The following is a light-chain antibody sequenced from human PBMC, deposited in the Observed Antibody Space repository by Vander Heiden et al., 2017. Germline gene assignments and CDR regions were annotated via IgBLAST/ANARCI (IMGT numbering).Light chain of an antibody. CDR2: AAS. V-gene: IGKV1-6*01. J-gene: IGKJ1*01. CDR1: HDIGND. CDR3: LQEYNYPRT. Sequence: AIQMTQSPSSLSGSVGDKISITCRASHDIGNDLGWYQQKPGKAPKLLIYAASRLQSGVPSRFSGSGSATDFTLTISSLQPEDFASYFRLQEYNYPRTFGQGTKVEIK.